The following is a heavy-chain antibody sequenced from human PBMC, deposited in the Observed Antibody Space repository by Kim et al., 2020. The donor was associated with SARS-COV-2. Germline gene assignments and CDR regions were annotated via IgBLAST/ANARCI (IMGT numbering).Heavy chain of an antibody. V-gene: IGHV4-4*07. CDR2: IYTSGST. CDR3: ARVAGSGRTNWFDP. J-gene: IGHJ5*02. D-gene: IGHD3-10*01. CDR1: GGSISSYY. Sequence: ETLSLTCTVSGGSISSYYWSWIRQPAGKGLEWIGRIYTSGSTNYNPSLKSRVTMSVDTSKNQFSLKLSSVTAADTAVYYCARVAGSGRTNWFDPWGQGTLVTVSS.